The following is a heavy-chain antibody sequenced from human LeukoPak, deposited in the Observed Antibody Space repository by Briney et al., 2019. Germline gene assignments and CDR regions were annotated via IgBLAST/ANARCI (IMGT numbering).Heavy chain of an antibody. V-gene: IGHV1-18*01. CDR3: AREMDQLLHGPVAFDI. J-gene: IGHJ3*02. Sequence: ASVKVSCKASGYTFTSYGISWVRQAPGQGLEWMGWISAYNGNTNYAQKLQGRVTMTTDTSTSTAYMELRSLRSDDTAVYYCAREMDQLLHGPVAFDIWGQGTMVTVSS. D-gene: IGHD2-2*01. CDR2: ISAYNGNT. CDR1: GYTFTSYG.